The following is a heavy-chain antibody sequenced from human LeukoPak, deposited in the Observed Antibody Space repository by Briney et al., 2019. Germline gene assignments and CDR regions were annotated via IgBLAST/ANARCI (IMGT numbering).Heavy chain of an antibody. CDR2: ISSSSSYI. CDR1: GFTFSSYS. J-gene: IGHJ4*02. D-gene: IGHD6-19*01. CDR3: ARGAVAGTGVKY. Sequence: PGGSLRLSCAASGFTFSSYSMNWVRRAPGKGLEWVSSISSSSSYIYYADSVKGRFTISRDSAKNSLYLQMNSLRAEDTAVYYCARGAVAGTGVKYWGQGTLVTVSS. V-gene: IGHV3-21*01.